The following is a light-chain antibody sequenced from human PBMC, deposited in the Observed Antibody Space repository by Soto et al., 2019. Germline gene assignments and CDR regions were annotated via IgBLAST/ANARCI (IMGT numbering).Light chain of an antibody. Sequence: DIQMTQSPSTLSASVGDRVTITCRASQSIKSWLAWYQQKPGTAPKLLIYDASTLESGVPSRFSGSGSGTEFTLTISSLQPDDFATYYCQQYNIYSWTFGQGTKVDI. J-gene: IGKJ1*01. V-gene: IGKV1-5*01. CDR2: DAS. CDR3: QQYNIYSWT. CDR1: QSIKSW.